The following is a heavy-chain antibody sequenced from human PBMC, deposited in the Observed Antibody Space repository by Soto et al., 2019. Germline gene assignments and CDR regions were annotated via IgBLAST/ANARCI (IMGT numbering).Heavy chain of an antibody. J-gene: IGHJ5*02. CDR2: INPSGGST. D-gene: IGHD5-12*01. Sequence: QVQLVQSGAEVKKPGASVKVSCKASGYTFTSYYMHWVRQAPGQGLEWMGIINPSGGSTSYAQKFQGRVTMTRDTSTSTVYMELSSLRSEDTAVYYCARDSGGYDFRGWSDPWGQGTLVTVSS. CDR3: ARDSGGYDFRGWSDP. CDR1: GYTFTSYY. V-gene: IGHV1-46*03.